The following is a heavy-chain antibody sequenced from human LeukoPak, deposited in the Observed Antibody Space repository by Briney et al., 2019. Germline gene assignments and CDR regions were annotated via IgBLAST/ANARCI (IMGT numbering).Heavy chain of an antibody. Sequence: GGSLRLSCAASGFTFSSYAMSWVRQAPGEWLEWVSGIIAGGNTYYADSVKGRFTISRNNSKNTLYLQMNSLRAEDTALYYCAKVRSIIDYWGQGTLVTVSS. CDR2: IIAGGNT. V-gene: IGHV3-23*01. CDR3: AKVRSIIDY. J-gene: IGHJ4*02. D-gene: IGHD2/OR15-2a*01. CDR1: GFTFSSYA.